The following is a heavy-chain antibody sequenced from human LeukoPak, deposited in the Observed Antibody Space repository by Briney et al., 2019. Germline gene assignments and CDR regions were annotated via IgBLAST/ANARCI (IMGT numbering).Heavy chain of an antibody. D-gene: IGHD2-15*01. CDR1: GGSISSYY. J-gene: IGHJ3*02. V-gene: IGHV4-59*01. CDR3: AIGKDIVVDNAFDI. Sequence: SETLSLTCTVSGGSISSYYWSWIRQPPGKGLEWIGYIYYSGSTNYNPSLKSRVTISVDTSKNQFSLKLSSVTAADTAVYYCAIGKDIVVDNAFDIWGQGTMVTVSS. CDR2: IYYSGST.